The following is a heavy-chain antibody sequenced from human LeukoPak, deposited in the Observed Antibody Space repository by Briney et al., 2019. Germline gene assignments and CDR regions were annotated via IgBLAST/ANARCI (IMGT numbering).Heavy chain of an antibody. Sequence: GGSLRLSCAASGFTLSVYGMHWVRQAPGKGLEWVAVIWNDGSNKYYADSVKGRFTISRDNSKNMLYLQMSSLRAEDTAVYSCARASGPFDYWGQGTLVTVPS. CDR1: GFTLSVYG. J-gene: IGHJ4*02. D-gene: IGHD3-10*01. CDR3: ARASGPFDY. CDR2: IWNDGSNK. V-gene: IGHV3-33*01.